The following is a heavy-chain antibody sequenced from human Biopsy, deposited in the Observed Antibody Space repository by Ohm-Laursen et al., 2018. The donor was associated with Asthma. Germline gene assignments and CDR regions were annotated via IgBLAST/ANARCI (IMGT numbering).Heavy chain of an antibody. Sequence: SDTLSLTCSVSGGAIRTSGYYWGWIRQPPGKGLEWIGSMYYSGSAYYNPSLESRVTISVDTSKNQFSLNLSSVTAADTAVYYCARDLSGYCTSSACYGFDSWGQGTLVTVSS. CDR1: GGAIRTSGYY. J-gene: IGHJ5*01. V-gene: IGHV4-39*07. D-gene: IGHD2-8*01. CDR2: MYYSGSA. CDR3: ARDLSGYCTSSACYGFDS.